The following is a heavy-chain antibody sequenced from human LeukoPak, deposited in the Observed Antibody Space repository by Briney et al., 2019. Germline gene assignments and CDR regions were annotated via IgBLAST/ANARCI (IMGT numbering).Heavy chain of an antibody. Sequence: SETLSLTCTVSGGSISNSNYYWGWIRQPPGKGLEWIGGAYYSGTTYYSPSLKSRVTISVDTSRNHFSLNLNSVTAADTAVYYCARDPTVTNPYYYYGMDVWGQGTTVTVSS. CDR2: AYYSGTT. D-gene: IGHD4-17*01. CDR1: GGSISNSNYY. CDR3: ARDPTVTNPYYYYGMDV. V-gene: IGHV4-39*02. J-gene: IGHJ6*02.